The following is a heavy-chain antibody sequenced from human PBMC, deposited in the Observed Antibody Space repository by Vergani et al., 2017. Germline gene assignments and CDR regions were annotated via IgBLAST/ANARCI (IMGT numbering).Heavy chain of an antibody. CDR3: AREFXCSGGSCYSGYYYYGMDV. J-gene: IGHJ6*02. D-gene: IGHD2-15*01. V-gene: IGHV3-30-3*01. Sequence: QVQLVESGGGVVQPGRSLRLSCAASGFTFSSYAMHWVRPAPGKGLEWVAVISYDGSNKYYADSVKGRFTISRDNSKTTLYRQMNSLRAEDTAVYYCAREFXCSGGSCYSGYYYYGMDVWGQGTTVTVSS. CDR1: GFTFSSYA. CDR2: ISYDGSNK.